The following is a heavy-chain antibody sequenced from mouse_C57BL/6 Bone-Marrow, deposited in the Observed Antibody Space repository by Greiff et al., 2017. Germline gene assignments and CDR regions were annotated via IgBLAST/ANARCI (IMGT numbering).Heavy chain of an antibody. CDR1: GYTFTSYW. Sequence: VQLQQPGAELVKPGASVKLSCKASGYTFTSYWMHWVKQRPGQGLEWIGMIHPNSGSTNYNEKFKSKATLTVDKSASKAYMQLSSLPSEDSAVYYCARERNYWYFDYWVQGNTLTVSS. V-gene: IGHV1-64*01. CDR2: IHPNSGST. D-gene: IGHD1-1*02. CDR3: ARERNYWYFDY. J-gene: IGHJ2*01.